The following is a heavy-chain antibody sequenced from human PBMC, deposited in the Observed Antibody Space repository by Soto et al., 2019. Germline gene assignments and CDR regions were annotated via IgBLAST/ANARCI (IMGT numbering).Heavy chain of an antibody. CDR1: GYTFTSYG. J-gene: IGHJ3*02. Sequence: WASVKVSCKASGYTFTSYGISWVRQAPGQGLEWMGWISAYNGNTNYAQKLQGRVTMTTDTSTSTAYMELRSLRSDDTAVYYCASSESGYSYGYGAFDIWGQGTMVTVSS. D-gene: IGHD5-18*01. V-gene: IGHV1-18*04. CDR3: ASSESGYSYGYGAFDI. CDR2: ISAYNGNT.